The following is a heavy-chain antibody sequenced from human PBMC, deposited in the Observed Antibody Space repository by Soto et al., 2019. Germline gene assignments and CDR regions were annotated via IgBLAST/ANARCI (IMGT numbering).Heavy chain of an antibody. CDR1: GYTFTSYY. Sequence: ASVKVSCKASGYTFTSYYMHWVRQAPGQGLEWMGIINPSGGSTSYAQKFQGRVTMTRDMSTSTVYMELSSLRSEDTAVYYCGAGGNLPLNDSWGQGTLVTVSS. D-gene: IGHD1-26*01. CDR3: GAGGNLPLNDS. V-gene: IGHV1-46*01. J-gene: IGHJ4*02. CDR2: INPSGGST.